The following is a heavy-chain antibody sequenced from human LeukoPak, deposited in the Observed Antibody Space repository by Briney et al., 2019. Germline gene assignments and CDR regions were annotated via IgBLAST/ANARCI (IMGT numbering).Heavy chain of an antibody. CDR2: ISDNGDIT. J-gene: IGHJ4*02. Sequence: GGSLRLSCAASGFTVSSNYMSWVRQAPGKGLEWVSVISDNGDITKYADSVRGRFTMSRDNSKNTLFLQMNTLRADDTALYYCAKKSGPGTDPLDCWGQGTLVTVSS. CDR1: GFTVSSNY. V-gene: IGHV3-23*01. D-gene: IGHD3-10*01. CDR3: AKKSGPGTDPLDC.